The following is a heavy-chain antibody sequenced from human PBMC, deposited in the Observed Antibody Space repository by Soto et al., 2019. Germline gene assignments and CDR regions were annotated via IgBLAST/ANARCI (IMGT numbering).Heavy chain of an antibody. Sequence: QITLKESGPTLVKPTQTLTLTCSFSGFSLSTNRVAVAWIRQPPGKALEFLALKYWDDDRRYSPSLRTRLSTTKDTSKIQVVLKMTNLAPADTATYFCARTPYGSADYKRVAWYFAFWGPGTLVTVSS. J-gene: IGHJ2*01. CDR3: ARTPYGSADYKRVAWYFAF. CDR2: KYWDDDR. D-gene: IGHD2-21*01. CDR1: GFSLSTNRVA. V-gene: IGHV2-5*02.